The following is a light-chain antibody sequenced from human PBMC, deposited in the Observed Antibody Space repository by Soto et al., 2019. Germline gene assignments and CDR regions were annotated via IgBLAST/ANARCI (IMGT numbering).Light chain of an antibody. J-gene: IGKJ4*01. CDR2: WAS. CDR3: QQYFTTLS. CDR1: RSILYTYNNRNY. Sequence: DIVMTQSPDSLAVSLGDRATINCKSSRSILYTYNNRNYLAWYQQKPGQPPKLLIYWASTRESGVPDRFSGSGSGTDFTLTISSLQAEDVAVYYCQQYFTTLSFGGGTKVEIK. V-gene: IGKV4-1*01.